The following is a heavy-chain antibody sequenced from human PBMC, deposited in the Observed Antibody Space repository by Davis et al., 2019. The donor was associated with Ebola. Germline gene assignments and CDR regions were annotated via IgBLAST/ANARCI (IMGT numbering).Heavy chain of an antibody. J-gene: IGHJ4*02. V-gene: IGHV3-33*01. CDR2: IWYDGSNK. Sequence: GESLKISCAASGFSFSAYGMHWVRQAPGKGLEWVAVIWYDGSNKYYADSVKGRFTISRDNSKNTLYLQMNSLRAEDTAVYYCARLVAASRWWYFDYWGQGTLVTVSS. CDR1: GFSFSAYG. D-gene: IGHD2-15*01. CDR3: ARLVAASRWWYFDY.